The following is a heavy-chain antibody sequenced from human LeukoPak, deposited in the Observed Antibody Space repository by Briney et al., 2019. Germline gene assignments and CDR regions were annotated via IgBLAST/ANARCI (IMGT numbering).Heavy chain of an antibody. D-gene: IGHD3-9*01. CDR2: ISGSGGST. CDR1: GFTFSSYA. CDR3: AKDLLRYFGWLGGG. V-gene: IGHV3-23*01. J-gene: IGHJ4*02. Sequence: GGSLRLPCAASGFTFSSYAMSWVRQAPGKGLEWVSAISGSGGSTYYADSVKGRFTISRDNSKNTLYLQMNSLRAEDTAVYYCAKDLLRYFGWLGGGWGQGTLVTVSS.